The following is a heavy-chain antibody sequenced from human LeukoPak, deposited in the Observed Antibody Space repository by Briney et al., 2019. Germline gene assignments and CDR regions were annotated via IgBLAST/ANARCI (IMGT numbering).Heavy chain of an antibody. CDR3: ARESIAVAGIVNY. D-gene: IGHD6-19*01. CDR2: ISSSGSTI. CDR1: GFTFSSYA. V-gene: IGHV3-48*04. Sequence: GGSLRLSCAASGFTFSSYAMSWVRQSPGKGLEWVSYISSSGSTIYYADSVKGRFTISRDNAKNSLYLQMNSLRAEDTAVYYCARESIAVAGIVNYWGQGTLVTVSS. J-gene: IGHJ4*02.